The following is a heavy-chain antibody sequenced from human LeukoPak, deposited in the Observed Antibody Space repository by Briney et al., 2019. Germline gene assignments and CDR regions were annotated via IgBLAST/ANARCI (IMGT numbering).Heavy chain of an antibody. V-gene: IGHV3-23*01. J-gene: IGHJ4*02. CDR1: GFTFSNYG. CDR3: AKEGGHMKPFDY. Sequence: GGSLRLSCAASGFTFSNYGMGWVRQAPGKGLEWVSVFGGSGNTYYADSVKGRFTISRDNSKKTLSLQTNSLRAEDTAIYYCAKEGGHMKPFDYWGQGTLVTVSS. D-gene: IGHD3-16*01. CDR2: FGGSGNT.